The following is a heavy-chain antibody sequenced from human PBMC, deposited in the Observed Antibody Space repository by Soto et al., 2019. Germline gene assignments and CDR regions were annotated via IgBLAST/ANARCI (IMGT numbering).Heavy chain of an antibody. V-gene: IGHV3-33*01. J-gene: IGHJ4*02. Sequence: VGSLRLSCAASGFTFSSYGMHWVRQAPGKGLEWVAVIWYDGSNKYYADSVKGRFTISRDNSKNTLYLQMNSLRAEDTAVYYFARDGPYYYDSSVRGYFDYWGQGTLVTVSS. CDR3: ARDGPYYYDSSVRGYFDY. CDR1: GFTFSSYG. CDR2: IWYDGSNK. D-gene: IGHD3-22*01.